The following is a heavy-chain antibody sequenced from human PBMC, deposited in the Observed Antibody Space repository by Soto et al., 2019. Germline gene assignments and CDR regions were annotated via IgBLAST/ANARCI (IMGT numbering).Heavy chain of an antibody. CDR1: GGSISSSNW. Sequence: SETLSLTCAVSGGSISSSNWWSWVRQPPGKGLEWIGEIYHSGSTNYNPSLKSRVTISVDKSKNQFSLKLSSVTAADTAVYYCARDPQKVYFYSYGMECWGQGTMVTVSS. CDR2: IYHSGST. CDR3: ARDPQKVYFYSYGMEC. V-gene: IGHV4-4*02. J-gene: IGHJ6*01.